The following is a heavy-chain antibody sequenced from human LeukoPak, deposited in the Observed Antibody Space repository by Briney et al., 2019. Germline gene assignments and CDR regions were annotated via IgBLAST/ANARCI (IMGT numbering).Heavy chain of an antibody. CDR2: INHSGST. CDR1: GGSFSGYY. D-gene: IGHD3-10*01. Sequence: PSETLSLTCAVYGGSFSGYYWSWIRQPPGKGLEWIGEINHSGSTNYNPSLKSRVTISVDTSKNQFSLKLSSVTAADTAVYYCARGSITMVRGVRGWFDPWGQETLVTVSS. CDR3: ARGSITMVRGVRGWFDP. V-gene: IGHV4-34*01. J-gene: IGHJ5*02.